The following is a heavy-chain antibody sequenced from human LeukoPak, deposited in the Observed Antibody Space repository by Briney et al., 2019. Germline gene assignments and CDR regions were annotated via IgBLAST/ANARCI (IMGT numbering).Heavy chain of an antibody. CDR3: VTYASSRPRIFEN. V-gene: IGHV4-59*01. CDR1: GASMSSYY. J-gene: IGHJ4*02. Sequence: SETLSLACAVSGASMSSYYWTWMRQPPGKGPEWVGSVYHTGNTYYNPSLSSRVTMSIDTPMNQFSLKLTSVTAADTAVYYCVTYASSRPRIFENWGQGTQVTVSS. CDR2: VYHTGNT. D-gene: IGHD2-2*01.